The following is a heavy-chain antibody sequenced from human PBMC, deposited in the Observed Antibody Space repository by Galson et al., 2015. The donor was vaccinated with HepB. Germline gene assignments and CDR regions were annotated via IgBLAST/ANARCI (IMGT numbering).Heavy chain of an antibody. CDR1: GFAFSIFG. D-gene: IGHD3-16*01. CDR3: ARSYNYYYMDV. Sequence: SLRLSCAASGFAFSIFGMKWVRQAPGKGLEWLSYITGGSPTMYYADSVKGRFTISRDSAKSPLYLQMNSLRAEDTAVYYCARSYNYYYMDVWGEGTTVTVSS. V-gene: IGHV3-48*01. CDR2: ITGGSPTM. J-gene: IGHJ6*03.